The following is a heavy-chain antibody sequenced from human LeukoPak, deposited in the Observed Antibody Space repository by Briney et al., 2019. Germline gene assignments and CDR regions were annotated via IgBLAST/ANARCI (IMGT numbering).Heavy chain of an antibody. CDR2: IRYDGSNK. Sequence: GGSLRLPCAASGFTFSSYGMHWVRQAPGKGLEWVAFIRYDGSNKYYADSVKGRFTISRDNSKNTLYLQMNSLRAEDTAVYYCAKDGGYSYGYFDYWGQGTLVTVSS. J-gene: IGHJ4*02. V-gene: IGHV3-30*02. CDR3: AKDGGYSYGYFDY. D-gene: IGHD5-18*01. CDR1: GFTFSSYG.